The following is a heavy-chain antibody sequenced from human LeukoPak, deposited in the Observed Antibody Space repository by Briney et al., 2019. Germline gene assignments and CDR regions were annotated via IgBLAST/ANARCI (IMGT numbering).Heavy chain of an antibody. Sequence: ASVKVSCKASGYTFTSYGISWMRQAPGQGLEWMGWISAYNGDTNYAQKLQGRVTMTTDTSTSTAYMELRSLRSDDTAVYYCARYCSSTSCYRHFDYWGQGTLVTVSS. J-gene: IGHJ4*02. V-gene: IGHV1-18*04. CDR1: GYTFTSYG. D-gene: IGHD2-2*02. CDR3: ARYCSSTSCYRHFDY. CDR2: ISAYNGDT.